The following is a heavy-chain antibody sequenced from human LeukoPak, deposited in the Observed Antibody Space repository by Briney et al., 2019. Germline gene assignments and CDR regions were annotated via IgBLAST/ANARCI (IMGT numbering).Heavy chain of an antibody. CDR2: ISWNSGSI. CDR1: GFTFDDYA. CDR3: AKARIAVAGTPTPHDAFDI. Sequence: GRSLRLSCAASGFTFDDYAMHWVRQAPGKGLEWVSGISWNSGSIGYADSVKGRFTISRDNAKNSLYLQMNSLRAEDTAVYYCAKARIAVAGTPTPHDAFDIWGQGTMVTVSS. V-gene: IGHV3-9*01. D-gene: IGHD6-19*01. J-gene: IGHJ3*02.